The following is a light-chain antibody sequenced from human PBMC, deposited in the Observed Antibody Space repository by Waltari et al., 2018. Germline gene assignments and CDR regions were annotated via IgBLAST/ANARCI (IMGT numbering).Light chain of an antibody. J-gene: IGLJ1*01. CDR1: NLGSKS. CDR3: QVWDSSSDLYV. CDR2: DDS. V-gene: IGLV3-21*03. Sequence: SYVLTQPPSVSVAPGKTARIPCGGNNLGSKSVHWYQQKPCQAPVLVVYDDSDRPSGIPERFSGSNSGNTATLTISRVEAGDEADYYCQVWDSSSDLYVFGTGTKVTVL.